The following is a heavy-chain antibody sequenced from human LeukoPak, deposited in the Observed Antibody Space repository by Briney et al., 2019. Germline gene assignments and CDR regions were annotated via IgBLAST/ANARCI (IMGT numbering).Heavy chain of an antibody. CDR1: GGSLSSGGYY. Sequence: SETLSLTCTVSGGSLSSGGYYWSWIRQPPGKGLEWIGYIYHSGSTYYNPSLKSRVTISVDRSKNQFSLKLSSVTAADTAVYYCARDHYYDSSGSTFDYWGQGTLVTVSS. V-gene: IGHV4-30-2*01. D-gene: IGHD3-22*01. J-gene: IGHJ4*02. CDR2: IYHSGST. CDR3: ARDHYYDSSGSTFDY.